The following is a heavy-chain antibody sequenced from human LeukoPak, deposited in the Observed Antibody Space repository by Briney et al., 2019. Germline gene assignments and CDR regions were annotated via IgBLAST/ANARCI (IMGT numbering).Heavy chain of an antibody. D-gene: IGHD1-1*01. CDR1: GFTFRNYW. Sequence: GGSLRLSCAASGFTFRNYWMHWVRQAPGKGPVWVSRINSDGSYTSYADSVKGRFTISRDNAKNTLYLQMNSLRADDTAVYYCARGRSTSYFDYWGQGALVTVSS. CDR3: ARGRSTSYFDY. CDR2: INSDGSYT. J-gene: IGHJ4*02. V-gene: IGHV3-74*01.